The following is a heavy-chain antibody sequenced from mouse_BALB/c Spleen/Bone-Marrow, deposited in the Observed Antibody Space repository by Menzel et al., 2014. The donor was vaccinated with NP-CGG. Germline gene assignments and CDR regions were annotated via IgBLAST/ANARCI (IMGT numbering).Heavy chain of an antibody. Sequence: EVKLVESGGNLVKPGGSLKLSCAASGFTFSGYYMYWVRQTPEKRLEWVATISDGGSYTYYPDSVKGRFIISRDNAKNSLYLQMNSLKSEDSAMYYCARGGAHYYGRGFTYWGQGTLVTVSA. CDR3: ARGGAHYYGRGFTY. D-gene: IGHD1-2*01. J-gene: IGHJ3*01. CDR2: ISDGGSYT. CDR1: GFTFSGYY. V-gene: IGHV5-4*02.